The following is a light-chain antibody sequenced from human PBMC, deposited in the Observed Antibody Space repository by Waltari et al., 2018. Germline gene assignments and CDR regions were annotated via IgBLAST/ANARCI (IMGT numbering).Light chain of an antibody. CDR2: DVV. V-gene: IGLV2-11*01. CDR1: INDVGVEDY. Sequence: QSALTQPHSVSASPWQSVTIPCSGSINDVGVEDYVSWYQQLPGKAPKLILYDVVKRPSGVPSRFSGSKYGTTASLTISGLQTDDEATYYCCSYAGAYTFVFGGGTKLTVL. CDR3: CSYAGAYTFV. J-gene: IGLJ3*02.